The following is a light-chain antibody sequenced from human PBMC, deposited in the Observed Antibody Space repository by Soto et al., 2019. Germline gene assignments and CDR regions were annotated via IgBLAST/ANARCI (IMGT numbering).Light chain of an antibody. CDR3: QQYSSSPPT. Sequence: EIVLTQTPGTLSLSPGERATLSCRASQSVRSSHLAWYQQMPGQAPRLLIYGASNRATGIPDRFSGSGSGTDFSLTISRLEPEDFAVYHCQQYSSSPPTFGGGTNVDI. V-gene: IGKV3-20*01. CDR2: GAS. CDR1: QSVRSSH. J-gene: IGKJ4*01.